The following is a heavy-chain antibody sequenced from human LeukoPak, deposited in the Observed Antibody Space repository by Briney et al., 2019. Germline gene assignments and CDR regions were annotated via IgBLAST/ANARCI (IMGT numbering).Heavy chain of an antibody. CDR1: GGSISSTTYY. J-gene: IGHJ5*02. CDR3: ARHFGEEAAAGIFNWFDP. D-gene: IGHD6-13*01. V-gene: IGHV4-39*01. CDR2: IYYSGST. Sequence: PSETLSLTCTVSGGSISSTTYYWGWIRQPPGKGLEWIGSIYYSGSTYYNPSLKSRVTISVDTSKNQFSLKLSSVTAADTAVYYCARHFGEEAAAGIFNWFDPWGQGTLVTVSS.